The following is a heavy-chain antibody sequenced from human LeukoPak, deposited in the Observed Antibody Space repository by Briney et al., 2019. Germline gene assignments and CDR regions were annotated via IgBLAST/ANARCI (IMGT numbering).Heavy chain of an antibody. CDR2: IYYSGST. Sequence: PSETLSLTCTVSGGSISSYYWSWIRQPPGKGLEWIGYIYYSGSTNYNPSLKSRVTISVDTSKNQFSLKLSSVTAADTAVYYCARGEPIAVAQLDYWGQGTLVTVSS. D-gene: IGHD6-19*01. V-gene: IGHV4-59*08. J-gene: IGHJ4*02. CDR1: GGSISSYY. CDR3: ARGEPIAVAQLDY.